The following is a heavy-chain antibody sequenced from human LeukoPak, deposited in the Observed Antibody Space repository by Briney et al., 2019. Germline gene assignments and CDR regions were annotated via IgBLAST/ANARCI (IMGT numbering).Heavy chain of an antibody. Sequence: ASVKVSCKASGYTFTGYYMHWVRQAPGQGLEWMGWINPNSGGTNYAQKFQGRATMTRDTSIRTAYMELSRLRSDDTAVYYCARSATKTSCYTCSGFDYWGQGTLVTVSS. CDR2: INPNSGGT. V-gene: IGHV1-2*02. CDR1: GYTFTGYY. J-gene: IGHJ4*02. CDR3: ARSATKTSCYTCSGFDY. D-gene: IGHD2-2*02.